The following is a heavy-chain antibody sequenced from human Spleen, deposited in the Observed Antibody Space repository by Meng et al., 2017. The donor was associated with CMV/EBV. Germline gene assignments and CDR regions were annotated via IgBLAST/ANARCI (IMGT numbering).Heavy chain of an antibody. V-gene: IGHV4-38-2*02. CDR3: ATVAPSSPGHYYYYGMDV. Sequence: SETLSLTCTVSGYSISSGYYWGWIRQPPGKGLEWIGSIYHSGSTYYNPSLKSRVTISVDTSKNQFSLKLSSVTAADTAVYYCATVAPSSPGHYYYYGMDVWGQGTTVTVSS. D-gene: IGHD2-2*01. CDR2: IYHSGST. CDR1: GYSISSGYY. J-gene: IGHJ6*02.